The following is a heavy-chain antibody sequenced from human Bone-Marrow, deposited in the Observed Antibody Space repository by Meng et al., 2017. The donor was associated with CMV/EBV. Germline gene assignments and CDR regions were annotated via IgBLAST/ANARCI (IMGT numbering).Heavy chain of an antibody. CDR1: GFTFSSYA. D-gene: IGHD6-13*01. Sequence: GGSLRLSCAASGFTFSSYAMSWVRQAPGKGLEWVSSISSSSSYIYYADSVKGRFTISRDNAKNSLYLQMNSLRAEDTAVYYCARDGHSWDFDFWGQGTLVTVSS. CDR3: ARDGHSWDFDF. CDR2: ISSSSSYI. V-gene: IGHV3-21*01. J-gene: IGHJ4*02.